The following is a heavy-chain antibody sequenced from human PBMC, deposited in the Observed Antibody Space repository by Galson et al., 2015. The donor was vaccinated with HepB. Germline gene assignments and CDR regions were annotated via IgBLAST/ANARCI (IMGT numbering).Heavy chain of an antibody. CDR2: IYPGDSDT. V-gene: IGHV5-51*03. D-gene: IGHD5-12*01. J-gene: IGHJ3*02. CDR1: GYSFTSYW. CDR3: ARPWGYSGYDLGGGGAFDI. Sequence: QSGAEVKKPGESLKISCKGSGYSFTSYWIGWVRQMPGKGLEWMGIIYPGDSDTRYSPSFQGQVTISADKSISTAYLQWSSLKASDTAMYYCARPWGYSGYDLGGGGAFDIWGQGTMVTVSS.